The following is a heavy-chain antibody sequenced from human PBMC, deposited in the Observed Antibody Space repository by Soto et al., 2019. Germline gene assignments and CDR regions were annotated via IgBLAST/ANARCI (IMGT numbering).Heavy chain of an antibody. V-gene: IGHV3-30*18. Sequence: PGGSLRLSCAASGFTLSSYGMHWVRQAPGKGLEWVAVISYDGSNKYYADSVKGRFTISRDNSKNTLYLQKNSLRAEDTAVYYCAKLYSSSGDYYYGMDVWGQGTTVTVSS. D-gene: IGHD6-6*01. CDR3: AKLYSSSGDYYYGMDV. J-gene: IGHJ6*02. CDR1: GFTLSSYG. CDR2: ISYDGSNK.